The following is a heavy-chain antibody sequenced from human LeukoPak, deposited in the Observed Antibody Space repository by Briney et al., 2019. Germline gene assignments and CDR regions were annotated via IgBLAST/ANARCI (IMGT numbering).Heavy chain of an antibody. CDR2: IYYSGST. CDR1: GGSISSHY. Sequence: SETLSLTCTVSGGSISSHYWSWIRQPPGKGLEWIGYIYYSGSTTYNPSLKSRVTISVDTSKNQFSLKLSSVTAADTAVYYCARVGTIFGVVIWRFDPWGQGTLVTVSS. V-gene: IGHV4-59*11. D-gene: IGHD3-3*01. CDR3: ARVGTIFGVVIWRFDP. J-gene: IGHJ5*02.